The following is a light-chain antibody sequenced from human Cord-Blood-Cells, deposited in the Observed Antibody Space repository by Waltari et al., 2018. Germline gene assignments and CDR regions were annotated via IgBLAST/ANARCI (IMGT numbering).Light chain of an antibody. J-gene: IGLJ1*01. V-gene: IGLV2-11*01. CDR1: SSDVGGYNY. CDR3: CSYAGSYTYV. CDR2: DVS. Sequence: QSALTQPRSVSGSPGPSVTISCTRTSSDVGGYNYVPWYQQHPGKASKLMIYDVSKRPSGVPDRFSGSKSGNTASLTISGLQAEDEADYYCCSYAGSYTYVFGTGTKVTVL.